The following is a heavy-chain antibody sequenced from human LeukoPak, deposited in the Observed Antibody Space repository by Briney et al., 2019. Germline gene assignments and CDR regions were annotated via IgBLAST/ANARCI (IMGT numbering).Heavy chain of an antibody. J-gene: IGHJ4*02. Sequence: SETLSLTCTVYGGSMNTYYWNWIRQPPGKGLEWNGYSYYSGSTNYNPSLKSRVNISVDTSKNQFSLNLSSVTAADTAVYYCARLGSVAMPFDYWGQGTLVTVSS. CDR3: ARLGSVAMPFDY. CDR2: SYYSGST. D-gene: IGHD2-2*01. V-gene: IGHV4-59*08. CDR1: GGSMNTYY.